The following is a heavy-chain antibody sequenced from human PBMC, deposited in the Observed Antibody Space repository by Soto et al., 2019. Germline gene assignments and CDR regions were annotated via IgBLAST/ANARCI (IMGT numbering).Heavy chain of an antibody. D-gene: IGHD1-1*01. Sequence: SETLSLTCSVSGGSISGFYWTWIRQPPGKGLEWIGYIHDSGSTNYNPALESRVSISVDTSKNELSLKLSSVTAADTAVYYCARETGTPLGWFDPWGQGTLVTVSS. CDR1: GGSISGFY. CDR3: ARETGTPLGWFDP. J-gene: IGHJ5*02. V-gene: IGHV4-59*01. CDR2: IHDSGST.